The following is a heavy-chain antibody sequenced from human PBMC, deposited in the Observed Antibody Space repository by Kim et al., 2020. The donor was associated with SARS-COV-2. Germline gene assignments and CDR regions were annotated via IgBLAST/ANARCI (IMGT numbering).Heavy chain of an antibody. J-gene: IGHJ4*02. CDR1: GFIFSNSY. CDR2: LSPDGNVR. CDR3: SRDPLCGAVYY. D-gene: IGHD2-21*01. V-gene: IGHV3-7*03. Sequence: GGSLRLSCGASGFIFSNSYMSWIRQAPGKGLEWVVDLSPDGNVRGYVDSVKGRFIILRENSKNLLFLKMTNLRVEDTAVYFCSRDPLCGAVYYWGQGALVTVSS.